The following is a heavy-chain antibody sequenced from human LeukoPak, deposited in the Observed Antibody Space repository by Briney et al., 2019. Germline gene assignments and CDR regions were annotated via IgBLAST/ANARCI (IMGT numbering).Heavy chain of an antibody. J-gene: IGHJ5*02. CDR3: ATTDYDPNWFDP. Sequence: GGSLRLSCAASGFTFSDYYMSWIRQAPGKGLEWVSYISSSGSTMYYADSVKGRFTISRDNAKNSLYLQMNSLRAEDTAVYYCATTDYDPNWFDPWGQGTLITVSS. CDR1: GFTFSDYY. V-gene: IGHV3-11*04. D-gene: IGHD3-16*01. CDR2: ISSSGSTM.